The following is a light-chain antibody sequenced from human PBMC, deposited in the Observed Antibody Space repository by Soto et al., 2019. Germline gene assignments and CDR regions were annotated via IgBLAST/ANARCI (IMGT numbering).Light chain of an antibody. CDR1: QTISSW. V-gene: IGKV1-5*03. CDR2: KAS. Sequence: DIQMTQSPSTLSGAVGDRVTITCRATQTISSWLAWYQQKPGKAPKLLIYKASTLKSLVPSRFSGSGSGTEFTLTISSLQPDDFATYYCQHYNSYSEAFGQGTKVDIK. CDR3: QHYNSYSEA. J-gene: IGKJ1*01.